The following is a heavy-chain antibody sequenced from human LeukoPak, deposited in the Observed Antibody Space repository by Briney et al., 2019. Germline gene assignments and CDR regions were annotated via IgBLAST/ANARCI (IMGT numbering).Heavy chain of an antibody. Sequence: GGSLRLSCAASGFTFSSYAMSWVRQAPGKGLEWVSAISGSGGSTYYADSVKGRFTISRDNSKNTLYLQMNSLRAEDTAVYYCAKDPVYCGGDCYFAYYYYYMDVWGKGTTVTVSS. D-gene: IGHD2-21*02. CDR2: ISGSGGST. V-gene: IGHV3-23*01. J-gene: IGHJ6*03. CDR1: GFTFSSYA. CDR3: AKDPVYCGGDCYFAYYYYYMDV.